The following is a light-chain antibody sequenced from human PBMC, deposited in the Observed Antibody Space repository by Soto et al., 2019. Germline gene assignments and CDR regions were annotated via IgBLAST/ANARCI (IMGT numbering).Light chain of an antibody. Sequence: EIVMTQSPGTLSVSPGERATLSCRASQSVSNILAWYQQKPGQAPRLLIYGASTRAAGIPARFSGSGSGTEFTLTISSLQSEDSAVYFCQQYGNSPLTFGGGTKVEIK. J-gene: IGKJ4*01. V-gene: IGKV3-15*01. CDR3: QQYGNSPLT. CDR1: QSVSNI. CDR2: GAS.